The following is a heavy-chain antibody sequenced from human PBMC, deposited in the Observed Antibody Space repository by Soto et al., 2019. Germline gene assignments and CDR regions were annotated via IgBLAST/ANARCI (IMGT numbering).Heavy chain of an antibody. CDR2: IQQDGSEK. CDR1: GFTFSSHW. Sequence: LRLSCAASGFTFSSHWMTWVRQAPGKGLEWVANIQQDGSEKFYVDSVKGRFSISRDNANNSLYLQMNSLRAEDTAVYYCARERSTSTVRYYYYGMDVWGQGTTVTAP. D-gene: IGHD3-10*01. J-gene: IGHJ6*02. CDR3: ARERSTSTVRYYYYGMDV. V-gene: IGHV3-7*01.